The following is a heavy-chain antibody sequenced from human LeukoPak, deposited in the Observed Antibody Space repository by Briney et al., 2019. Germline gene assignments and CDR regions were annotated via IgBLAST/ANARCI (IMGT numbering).Heavy chain of an antibody. Sequence: PGGSLRLSCAASGFTFDDYAMPWVRQAPGKGLEWVSGISWNSGSIGYADSVKGRFTISRDNAKNSLYLQMNSLRAEDTALYYCAKGVGYDFWSGYYHFDYWGQGILVTVSS. CDR1: GFTFDDYA. J-gene: IGHJ4*02. D-gene: IGHD3-3*01. CDR2: ISWNSGSI. CDR3: AKGVGYDFWSGYYHFDY. V-gene: IGHV3-9*01.